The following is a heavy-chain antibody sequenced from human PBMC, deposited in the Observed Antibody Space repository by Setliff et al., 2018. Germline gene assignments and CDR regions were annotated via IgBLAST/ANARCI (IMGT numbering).Heavy chain of an antibody. V-gene: IGHV2-26*01. CDR2: IFSNDEK. CDR3: ARAYYDSSGYYPLVY. D-gene: IGHD3-22*01. J-gene: IGHJ4*02. Sequence: SGPTLVNPTPTLTLTCTFSGFSLSNARMGVSCIRQPPGKALEWLAHIFSNDEKSYSTSLKSRLTISKDTSKSQVVLTMTNMDPVDTATYYCARAYYDSSGYYPLVYWGQGTLVTVSS. CDR1: GFSLSNARMG.